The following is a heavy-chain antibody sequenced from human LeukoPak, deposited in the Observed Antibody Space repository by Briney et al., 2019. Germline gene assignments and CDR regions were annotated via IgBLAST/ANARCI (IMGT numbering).Heavy chain of an antibody. J-gene: IGHJ5*02. Sequence: SETLSLTCAVSGYSISSDYYWGWIRPPPGTGLEWSGNIYHSGSTYYSPSLKSRVTISVDTTKNQFSLKLSSVTAADTAVYYCARLDCSSTSCYGGYNWFDPWGQGTLVTVSS. CDR3: ARLDCSSTSCYGGYNWFDP. CDR2: IYHSGST. D-gene: IGHD2-2*01. V-gene: IGHV4-38-2*01. CDR1: GYSISSDYY.